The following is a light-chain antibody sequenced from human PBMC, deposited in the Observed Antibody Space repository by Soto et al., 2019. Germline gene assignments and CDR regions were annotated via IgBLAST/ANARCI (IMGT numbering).Light chain of an antibody. CDR2: DTS. V-gene: IGLV7-46*01. J-gene: IGLJ7*01. CDR3: LLSDSGALNV. CDR1: TGAVTSGHY. Sequence: QAVVTQEPSLTVSPGGTVTLTCGSSTGAVTSGHYPYWFQQKPGQAPRTLIYDTSNKHSWTPARFSGSLLGGKAALTLSGAQPEDEAEYYCLLSDSGALNVFGGGTQLTVL.